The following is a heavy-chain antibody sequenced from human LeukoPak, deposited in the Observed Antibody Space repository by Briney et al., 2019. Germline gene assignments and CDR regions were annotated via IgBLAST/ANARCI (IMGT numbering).Heavy chain of an antibody. CDR2: IYHSGST. D-gene: IGHD2-2*01. V-gene: IGHV4-30-2*01. CDR3: ARVQPAAIGVRLGFDY. Sequence: SETLSLTCAVSGGSISSGGYSWSWIRQPPGKGLEWIGYIYHSGSTYYNPSLKSRVTISVDRSKNQFSLKLSSVTAADTAVYYCARVQPAAIGVRLGFDYWGQGTLVTVSS. J-gene: IGHJ4*02. CDR1: GGSISSGGYS.